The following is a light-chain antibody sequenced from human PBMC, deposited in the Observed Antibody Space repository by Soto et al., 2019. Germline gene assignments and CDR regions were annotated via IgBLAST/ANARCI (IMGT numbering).Light chain of an antibody. J-gene: IGKJ5*01. CDR3: QQRSNWPPIT. V-gene: IGKV3-11*01. Sequence: EIVFTQSPGTLSLSPGERATLSCRASQSVGTYLAWYQQKPGQAPRLLIYDASNRATGIPARFGGSGSGTDFTLTISSLEPEDFAVYYCQQRSNWPPITFGQGTRLEIK. CDR2: DAS. CDR1: QSVGTY.